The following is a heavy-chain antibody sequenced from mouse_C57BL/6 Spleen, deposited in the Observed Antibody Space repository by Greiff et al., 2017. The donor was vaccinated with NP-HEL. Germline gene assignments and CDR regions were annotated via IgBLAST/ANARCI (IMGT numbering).Heavy chain of an antibody. CDR1: VSTFTSSW. CDR3: ARSGGGYAWFAY. CDR2: INPSNGGT. D-gene: IGHD1-1*02. Sequence: LSFPASVSTFTSSWMPLVPQTPGQGLEWIGNINPSNGGTNYNEKFKSKATLTVDKSSSTAYMQLSSLTSEDSAVYYCARSGGGYAWFAYWGQGTLVTVSA. J-gene: IGHJ3*01. V-gene: IGHV1-53*01.